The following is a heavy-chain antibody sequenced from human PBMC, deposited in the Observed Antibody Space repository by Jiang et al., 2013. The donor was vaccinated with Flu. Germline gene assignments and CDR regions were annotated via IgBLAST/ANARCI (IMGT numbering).Heavy chain of an antibody. Sequence: PGESLKISCKGSGYSFTSYWIGWVRQMPGKGLEWMGIIYPGDSDTRYSPSFQGQVTISADKSISTAYLQWSSLKASDTAMYYCARRGGVVKTDYYYYGMDVWGKGTTVTVSS. CDR3: ARRGGVVKTDYYYYGMDV. D-gene: IGHD3-3*01. CDR1: GYSFTSYW. CDR2: IYPGDSDT. V-gene: IGHV5-51*01. J-gene: IGHJ6*04.